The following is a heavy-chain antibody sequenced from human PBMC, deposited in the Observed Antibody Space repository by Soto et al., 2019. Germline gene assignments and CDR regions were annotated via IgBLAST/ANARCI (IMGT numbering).Heavy chain of an antibody. CDR3: TRVGVGYSLGSGFTP. D-gene: IGHD5-18*01. Sequence: PGGSLRLSCAASGVTLTGYAMHWVRHAPGKGLEWVASVSHDGTERYAASVRGRFTISRDISKSTVFLQMGSLSGEDTAVYYCTRVGVGYSLGSGFTPWGQGTLVTVSS. V-gene: IGHV3-30-3*01. CDR2: VSHDGTER. CDR1: GVTLTGYA. J-gene: IGHJ5*02.